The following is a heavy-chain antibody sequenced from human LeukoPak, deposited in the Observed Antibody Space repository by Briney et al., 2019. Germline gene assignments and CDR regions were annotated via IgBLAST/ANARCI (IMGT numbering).Heavy chain of an antibody. CDR1: GYTFTSYG. J-gene: IGHJ5*02. CDR2: ISAYNGNT. V-gene: IGHV1-18*01. CDR3: ARDSPFYDFWSGFGWFDP. Sequence: ASVKVSCKASGYTFTSYGISWVRQAPGQGLEWMGWISAYNGNTNYAQKLQGRVTMTTDTSTSTAYMELRSLRSDDTAVYYCARDSPFYDFWSGFGWFDPWGQGTLVTVSS. D-gene: IGHD3-3*01.